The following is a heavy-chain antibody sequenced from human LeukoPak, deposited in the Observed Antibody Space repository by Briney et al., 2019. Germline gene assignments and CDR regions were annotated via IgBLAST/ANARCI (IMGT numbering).Heavy chain of an antibody. V-gene: IGHV1-18*01. CDR1: GYTFTSYG. CDR3: ARIYDFWSGSRGAFDI. J-gene: IGHJ3*02. Sequence: ASVKVSCKASGYTFTSYGISWVRQAPGQGLEWMGWISAYNGNTNYAQKLQGRVTMTTDTSTSTAYMELRSLRSDDTAVYYCARIYDFWSGSRGAFDIWGQGTMVTVSS. D-gene: IGHD3-3*01. CDR2: ISAYNGNT.